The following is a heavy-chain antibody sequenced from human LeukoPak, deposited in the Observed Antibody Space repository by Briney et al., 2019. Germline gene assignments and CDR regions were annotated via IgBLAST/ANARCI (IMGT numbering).Heavy chain of an antibody. CDR2: ISSSSSYI. Sequence: PGGSLRLSCAASGFTFSSYSMNWVRHAPGKGLEWVSSISSSSSYIHYADSVKGRFTISRDNAKNSLYLQMNSLRDEDTAVYYCARYCGVVNVFYYYYYMDVWGKGTTVTVSS. D-gene: IGHD3-3*01. J-gene: IGHJ6*03. CDR3: ARYCGVVNVFYYYYYMDV. CDR1: GFTFSSYS. V-gene: IGHV3-21*01.